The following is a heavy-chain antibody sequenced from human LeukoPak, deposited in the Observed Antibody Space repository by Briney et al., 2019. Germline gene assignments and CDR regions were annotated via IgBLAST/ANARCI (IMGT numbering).Heavy chain of an antibody. V-gene: IGHV4-34*01. CDR1: GGSFSGYY. CDR3: ARGRPIYFYSSSSHYFDY. J-gene: IGHJ4*02. Sequence: SETLSLTCAVYGGSFSGYYWSRIRQPPGKGLEWIGEINHSGSTNYNPSLKSRVTISVDTSKNQFSLKLSSVTAADTAVYYCARGRPIYFYSSSSHYFDYWGQGTLVTVSS. CDR2: INHSGST. D-gene: IGHD6-6*01.